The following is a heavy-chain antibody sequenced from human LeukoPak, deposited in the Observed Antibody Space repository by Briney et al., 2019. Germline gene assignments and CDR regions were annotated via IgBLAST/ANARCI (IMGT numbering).Heavy chain of an antibody. CDR1: GGSISSGGYS. V-gene: IGHV4-30-2*01. J-gene: IGHJ6*02. Sequence: SQTLSLTCAVSGGSISSGGYSWNWLRQPPGKGLEWIGYIYHSGSTYYNPSLKSRVTISVDRSKNQFSLKLSSVTAADTAVYYCARGQGARYYYYYGMDVWGQGTTVTVSS. D-gene: IGHD3-16*01. CDR2: IYHSGST. CDR3: ARGQGARYYYYYGMDV.